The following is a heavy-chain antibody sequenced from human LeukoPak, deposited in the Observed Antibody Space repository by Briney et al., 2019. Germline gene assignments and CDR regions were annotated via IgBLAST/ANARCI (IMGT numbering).Heavy chain of an antibody. V-gene: IGHV3-30*04. CDR2: ISYDGSNK. Sequence: PGRSLRLSCAASGFTFSTYAMHWVRQAPGKGLEWVAVISYDGSNKYYADSVNGRFTISRDNSKNTLYLQMNSLRAEDTAVCCCGRDPGGCSSNSCYHGDYWGQGTLVSVSS. J-gene: IGHJ4*02. CDR3: GRDPGGCSSNSCYHGDY. D-gene: IGHD2-2*01. CDR1: GFTFSTYA.